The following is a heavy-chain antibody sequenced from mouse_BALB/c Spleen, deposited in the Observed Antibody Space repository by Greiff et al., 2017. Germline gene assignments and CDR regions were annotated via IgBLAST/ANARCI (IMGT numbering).Heavy chain of an antibody. CDR2: ISSGGST. Sequence: EVQLVESGGGLVKPGGSLKLSCAASGFTFSSYAMSWVRQTPEKRLEWVASISSGGSTYYPDSVKGRFTISRDNARNILYLQMSSLRSEDTAMYYCARKDGPYFDYWGQGTTLTVSS. J-gene: IGHJ2*01. CDR1: GFTFSSYA. CDR3: ARKDGPYFDY. V-gene: IGHV5-6-5*01. D-gene: IGHD1-2*01.